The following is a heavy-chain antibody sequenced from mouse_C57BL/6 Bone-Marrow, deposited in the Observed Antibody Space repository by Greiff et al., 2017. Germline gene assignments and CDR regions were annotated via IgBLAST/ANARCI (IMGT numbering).Heavy chain of an antibody. V-gene: IGHV1-55*01. J-gene: IGHJ4*01. Sequence: QVQLQQPGAELVKPGASVKMSCKASGYTFTSYWITWVKQRPGQGLEWIGDIYPGSGSTNYNEKFKVKATLTVDPSSITAYMQLSSLTSEDSAVYYCARSGELRVYAMDYWGQGTSVTVSS. CDR2: IYPGSGST. CDR1: GYTFTSYW. CDR3: ARSGELRVYAMDY. D-gene: IGHD1-1*01.